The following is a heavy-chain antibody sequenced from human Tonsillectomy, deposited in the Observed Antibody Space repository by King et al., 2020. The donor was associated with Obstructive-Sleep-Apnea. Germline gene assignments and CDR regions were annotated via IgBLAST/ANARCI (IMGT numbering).Heavy chain of an antibody. D-gene: IGHD5-18*01. V-gene: IGHV1-18*01. Sequence: QLVQSGAEVKKPGASVKVSCKASGYTFSRYGFSWFLQAPGKGLEWMGWISSYNGNTNYAQKLQVRVTMTTDTSTSTAYMELRSLRSDDTAVYYCARGWGVMHSYGLDYWGQGTLVTVSS. J-gene: IGHJ4*02. CDR1: GYTFSRYG. CDR3: ARGWGVMHSYGLDY. CDR2: ISSYNGNT.